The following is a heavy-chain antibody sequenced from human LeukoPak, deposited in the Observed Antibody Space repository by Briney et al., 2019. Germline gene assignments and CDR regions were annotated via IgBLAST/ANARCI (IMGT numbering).Heavy chain of an antibody. CDR3: AKDRYSYAFEYSDS. D-gene: IGHD5-18*01. Sequence: PGESLRLSCAASGFTFSSYGMHWVRQAPGKGLDWVAVISNDGSKKYYADSVKGRFTTSRDNSKNTLSLQVSSLRTEDTAVYYCAKDRYSYAFEYSDSWGQGTLVTVSS. CDR1: GFTFSSYG. V-gene: IGHV3-30*18. J-gene: IGHJ4*02. CDR2: ISNDGSKK.